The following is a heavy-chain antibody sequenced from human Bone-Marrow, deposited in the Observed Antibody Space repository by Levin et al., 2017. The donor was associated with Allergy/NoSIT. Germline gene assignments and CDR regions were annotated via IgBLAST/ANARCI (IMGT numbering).Heavy chain of an antibody. CDR1: GFTFSTYA. J-gene: IGHJ4*02. D-gene: IGHD2-2*01. Sequence: HPGGSLRLSCAASGFTFSTYAMHWVRQAPGKGLEYVSAISTDGDGTYYANSVKGRFAISRDNSRNTLFLHMGSLRAEDMAVYYCARWGSTSCYDYWGQGTLVTVSS. CDR3: ARWGSTSCYDY. CDR2: ISTDGDGT. V-gene: IGHV3-64*01.